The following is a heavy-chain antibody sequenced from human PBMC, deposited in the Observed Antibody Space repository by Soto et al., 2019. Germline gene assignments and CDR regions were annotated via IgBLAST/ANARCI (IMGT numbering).Heavy chain of an antibody. V-gene: IGHV3-30-3*01. Sequence: QVQLVESGGGVVQPGRSLRLSCAASGFTFSSYAMHWVRQAPGKGLEWVAVISYDGSNKYYADSMKGRFTISRDNSKNTLYLQMNSLRAEDTAVYYCARHQGAFDIWGQGTMVTVSS. CDR2: ISYDGSNK. J-gene: IGHJ3*02. CDR3: ARHQGAFDI. CDR1: GFTFSSYA.